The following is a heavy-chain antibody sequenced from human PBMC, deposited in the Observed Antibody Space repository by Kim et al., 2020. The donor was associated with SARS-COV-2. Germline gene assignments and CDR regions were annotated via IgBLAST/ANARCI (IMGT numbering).Heavy chain of an antibody. CDR3: AKRATELAFDF. CDR2: RT. D-gene: IGHD5-12*01. J-gene: IGHJ3*01. V-gene: IGHV3-23*01. Sequence: RTYYADSVKGRLTISRDNSKNTLYLQVNSLRAEDTAVYYCAKRATELAFDFWGQGTMVTVSS.